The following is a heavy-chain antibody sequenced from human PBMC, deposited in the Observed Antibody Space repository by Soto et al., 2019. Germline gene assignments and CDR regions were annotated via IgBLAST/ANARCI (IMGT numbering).Heavy chain of an antibody. D-gene: IGHD3-16*02. Sequence: QVQLQESGPGLVKHSQTLSLTCTVSGGSISSGGYYWSWLRQHPGKGLEWIGYIYYSGSTYYNPSLKSRVTISVDTSKNQFSLKLSSVTAADTAVYYCARGRVHLGELSFLGIWGQGTLVTVSS. CDR2: IYYSGST. CDR3: ARGRVHLGELSFLGI. V-gene: IGHV4-31*03. J-gene: IGHJ4*02. CDR1: GGSISSGGYY.